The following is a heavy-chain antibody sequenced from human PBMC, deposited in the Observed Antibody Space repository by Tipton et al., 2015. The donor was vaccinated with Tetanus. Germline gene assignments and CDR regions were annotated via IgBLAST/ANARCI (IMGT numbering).Heavy chain of an antibody. CDR2: ISGTGITT. J-gene: IGHJ4*02. V-gene: IGHV3-23*01. Sequence: SLRLSCAASGFTFTNYALNWVRQSPGKGLEWVSAISGTGITTYYADSVKGRFTISRDNSKNTVYLQMNSLRADDTAVYYCAKDSAHTFDYWGQGTLVTVSS. CDR3: AKDSAHTFDY. CDR1: GFTFTNYA.